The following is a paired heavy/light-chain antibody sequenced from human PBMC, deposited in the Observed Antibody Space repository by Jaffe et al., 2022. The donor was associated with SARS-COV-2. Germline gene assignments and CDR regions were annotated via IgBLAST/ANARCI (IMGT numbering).Light chain of an antibody. CDR1: QNIDTY. Sequence: DIQLTQSPSSLSASVGDRVAITCWASQNIDTYLNWYQHKPGKAPQLLIYSASNLQSGVPSRFRGSGSGTDFTLTISSLQPEDFATYYCQQSYTTPRTFGGGTAVEMK. CDR3: QQSYTTPRT. V-gene: IGKV1-39*01. J-gene: IGKJ4*01. CDR2: SAS.
Heavy chain of an antibody. J-gene: IGHJ6*02. V-gene: IGHV4-4*02. CDR3: ARGGSSTTAFFYYGMDV. CDR1: SVSINSNFW. CDR2: IFHSGNT. Sequence: QVQLQESGPGVVKPSGTLSLTCAVSSVSINSNFWWTWVRQSPGEGLEWVGEIFHSGNTNYNPSLKGRVTMSVDKSKNQFSLRLTSVTAADTAVYYCARGGSSTTAFFYYGMDVWGQGTTITVSS. D-gene: IGHD6-13*01.